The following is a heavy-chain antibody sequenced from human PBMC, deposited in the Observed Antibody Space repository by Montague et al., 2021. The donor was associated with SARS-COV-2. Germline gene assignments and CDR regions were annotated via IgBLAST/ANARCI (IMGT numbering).Heavy chain of an antibody. V-gene: IGHV4-61*01. D-gene: IGHD7-27*01. CDR2: IYYSGST. J-gene: IGHJ4*02. CDR3: ASVNTAGAY. CDR1: GGSVSSGSYY. Sequence: SETLSLTCTVSGGSVSSGSYYWSWIRQPPGKGLEWIGYIYYSGSTNYNPSLKSRVTISADTSKNQFSLKLSSVTAADTAAYYCASVNTAGAYWGQGTLVTVSS.